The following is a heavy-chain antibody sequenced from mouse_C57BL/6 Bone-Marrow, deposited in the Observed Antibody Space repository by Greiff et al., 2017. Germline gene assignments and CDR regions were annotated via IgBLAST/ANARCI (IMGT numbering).Heavy chain of an antibody. CDR3: TTWWLLGYVMDY. Sequence: EVQLQQSGAELVRPGASVKLSCTASGFNIKDDYMHWVKQRPEQGLEWIGWIDPENGDTEYASKFQGKATITADTSSNTAYLQLSSLTSEDTAVYYCTTWWLLGYVMDYWGQGTSVTVSS. CDR2: IDPENGDT. V-gene: IGHV14-4*01. D-gene: IGHD2-3*01. J-gene: IGHJ4*01. CDR1: GFNIKDDY.